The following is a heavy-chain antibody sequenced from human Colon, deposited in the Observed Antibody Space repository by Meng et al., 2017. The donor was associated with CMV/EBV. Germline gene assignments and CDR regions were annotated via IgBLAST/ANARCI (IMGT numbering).Heavy chain of an antibody. V-gene: IGHV3-23*03. CDR2: LYSGGNNP. CDR1: GYSFSSYA. D-gene: IGHD6-6*01. J-gene: IGHJ4*02. CDR3: AKDSGAGSSSYSLDY. Sequence: GESLKISCAASGYSFSSYAMSWVRQAPGKGLELVSILYSGGNNPYYADSVQGRFTISRDNAKNSLYLQMNSLRAEDTALYYCAKDSGAGSSSYSLDYWGQGTLVTVSS.